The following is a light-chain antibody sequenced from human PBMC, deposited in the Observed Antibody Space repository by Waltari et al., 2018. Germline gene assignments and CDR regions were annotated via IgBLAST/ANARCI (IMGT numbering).Light chain of an antibody. CDR1: SSDVGGYDY. V-gene: IGLV2-14*03. Sequence: QSVLTQPASVSGSPGQSITISCTGTSSDVGGYDYVSWYQQSPGKAPKLIIYDVVKRPSGVSTRFSASKSDNTASLTISGLQAEDEGDYYGCSYKWGATWVFGGGTALTVL. CDR3: CSYKWGATWV. CDR2: DVV. J-gene: IGLJ3*02.